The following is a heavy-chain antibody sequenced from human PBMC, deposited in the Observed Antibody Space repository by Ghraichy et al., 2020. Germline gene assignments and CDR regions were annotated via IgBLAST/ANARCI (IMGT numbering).Heavy chain of an antibody. V-gene: IGHV4-39*01. CDR1: GGSTSIGSYY. CDR3: ARHYERWYI. D-gene: IGHD2-8*02. CDR2: IYYSGST. J-gene: IGHJ4*02. Sequence: SETLSLTCTVSGGSTSIGSYYWGWIRQPPGKGLEWIVSIYYSGSTYYNPSLKSRVTISEDTSKNQFSLKLSSVSAADTAVYYCARHYERWYIWGQGTLVTVSS.